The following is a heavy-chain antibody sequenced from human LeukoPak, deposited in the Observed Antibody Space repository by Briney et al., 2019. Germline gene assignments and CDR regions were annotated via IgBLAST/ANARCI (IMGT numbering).Heavy chain of an antibody. J-gene: IGHJ4*02. CDR2: IYLSGGS. CDR3: AAGAVAADFDY. Sequence: LVWIVRIYLSGGSNYNPSLKSRVTMSVEKTKNQLSLNLSSVTAADTAVYYCAAGAVAADFDYWGQGTLVTVSS. V-gene: IGHV4-4*07. D-gene: IGHD6-19*01.